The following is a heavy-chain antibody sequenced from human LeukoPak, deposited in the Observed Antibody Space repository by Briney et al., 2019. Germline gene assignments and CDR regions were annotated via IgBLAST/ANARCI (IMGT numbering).Heavy chain of an antibody. V-gene: IGHV3-48*02. D-gene: IGHD3-22*01. CDR2: ISSSSSTI. CDR3: AREEGYYDSSGYYRGAFDY. CDR1: GFTFSSYS. J-gene: IGHJ4*02. Sequence: GGSLRLSCAASGFTFSSYSMNWVRQAPGKGLEWVSYISSSSSTIYYADSVKGRFTISRDNAKNSLYLQMNSLRDEDTAVYYCAREEGYYDSSGYYRGAFDYWGQGTLVTVSS.